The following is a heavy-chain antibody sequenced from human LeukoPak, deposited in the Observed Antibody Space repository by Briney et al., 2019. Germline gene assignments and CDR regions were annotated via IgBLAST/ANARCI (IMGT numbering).Heavy chain of an antibody. CDR1: GGSFSGYY. Sequence: PSETLSLTCAVYGGSFSGYYWSWIRQPPGKGLEWIGEINHSGSTNYNPSLKSRVTISVDTSKNQFSLKLSSVTAADTAVYYCARRLGSGSYYRRTSWFDPWGQGTLVTVSS. V-gene: IGHV4-34*01. CDR3: ARRLGSGSYYRRTSWFDP. D-gene: IGHD3-10*01. J-gene: IGHJ5*02. CDR2: INHSGST.